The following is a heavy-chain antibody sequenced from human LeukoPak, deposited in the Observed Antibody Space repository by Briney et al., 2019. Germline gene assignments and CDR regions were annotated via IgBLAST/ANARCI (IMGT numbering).Heavy chain of an antibody. CDR1: GFTVSSNY. CDR3: ARLRGYFDY. CDR2: IKQDGSEK. V-gene: IGHV3-7*01. D-gene: IGHD3-10*01. J-gene: IGHJ4*02. Sequence: GGSLRLSCAASGFTVSSNYMSWVRQAPGKGLEWVANIKQDGSEKYYVDSVKGRFTISRDNAKNSLYLQMNSLRAEDTAVYYCARLRGYFDYWGQGTLVTVSS.